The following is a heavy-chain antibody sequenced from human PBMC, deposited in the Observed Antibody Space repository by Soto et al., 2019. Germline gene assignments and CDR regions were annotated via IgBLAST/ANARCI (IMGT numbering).Heavy chain of an antibody. V-gene: IGHV3-23*01. Sequence: EVQLLESGGGLVQPGGSLRLSCAASGFTFSSYAMSWVRQAPGKGLEWVSAISGSGGSTYYADAVKGRFTISRENSKNTLYLQMNSLSADDTAVYYCANEDSPDFFDYWGQGTLVTVSS. J-gene: IGHJ4*02. CDR3: ANEDSPDFFDY. D-gene: IGHD2-15*01. CDR1: GFTFSSYA. CDR2: ISGSGGST.